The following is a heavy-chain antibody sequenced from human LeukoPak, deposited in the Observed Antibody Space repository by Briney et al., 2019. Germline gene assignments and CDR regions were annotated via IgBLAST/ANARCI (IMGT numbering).Heavy chain of an antibody. Sequence: ASVKVSCKASGYTFTGYYMHWVRQAPGQGLEWMGWINPNSGGTNYAQKFQGRVTMTRDTSISTAYMELSRLRSDDTAVYYCARGYSSGWNGFDYWGQGTPVTVSS. CDR2: INPNSGGT. J-gene: IGHJ4*02. D-gene: IGHD6-19*01. V-gene: IGHV1-2*02. CDR3: ARGYSSGWNGFDY. CDR1: GYTFTGYY.